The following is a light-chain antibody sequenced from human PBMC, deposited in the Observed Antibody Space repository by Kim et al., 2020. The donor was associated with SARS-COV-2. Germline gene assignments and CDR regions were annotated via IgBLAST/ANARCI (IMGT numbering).Light chain of an antibody. V-gene: IGKV1-27*01. J-gene: IGKJ4*01. CDR2: RAS. CDR3: QKYNSAPLT. CDR1: QGISNF. Sequence: DIQMTHSPSSLSASVGDRVTITCRASQGISNFLAWYQQKPGEVPKLLIYRASTLQSGVPSRFSGSGSGTEFTLTISSLQPEYVATYYCQKYNSAPLTFGGGTKLEI.